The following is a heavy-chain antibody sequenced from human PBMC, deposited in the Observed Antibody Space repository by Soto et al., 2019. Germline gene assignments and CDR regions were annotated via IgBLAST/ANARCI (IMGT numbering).Heavy chain of an antibody. CDR2: IRSKAYGGTT. CDR3: AKDPAAVSYYYDSSGYFDY. Sequence: SLRLSCTASGFTFGDYAMSWFRQAPGKGLEWVGFIRSKAYGGTTEYAASVKGKFTISRDDSKSIAYLQMNSLRAEDTAVYYCAKDPAAVSYYYDSSGYFDYWGQGTLVTVSS. J-gene: IGHJ4*02. CDR1: GFTFGDYA. V-gene: IGHV3-49*03. D-gene: IGHD3-22*01.